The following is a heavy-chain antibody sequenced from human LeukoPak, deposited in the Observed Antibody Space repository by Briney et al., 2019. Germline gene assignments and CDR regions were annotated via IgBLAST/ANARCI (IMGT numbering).Heavy chain of an antibody. CDR1: GCTFSSYS. V-gene: IGHV3-21*01. Sequence: PGGSLRLSCAASGCTFSSYSMNWVRQAPGKGLEWVSSISSSSSYIYYADSVKGRFTISRDNAKNSLYLQMNSLRAEDTAVYYCATDLYYDISGYYYAWGQGTLVTVSS. J-gene: IGHJ5*02. CDR3: ATDLYYDISGYYYA. CDR2: ISSSSSYI. D-gene: IGHD3-22*01.